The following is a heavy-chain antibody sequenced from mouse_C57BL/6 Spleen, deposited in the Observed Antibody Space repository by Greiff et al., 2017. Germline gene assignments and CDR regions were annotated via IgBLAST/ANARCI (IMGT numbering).Heavy chain of an antibody. Sequence: EVQLVESGGGLVQPKGSLKLSCAASGFSFNTYAMNWVRQAPGKGLEWVARIRSKSNNYATYYADSVKDRFTISRDDSESMLYLQMNNLKTEDTAMYYCVRPSGRYYAMDYWGQGTSVTVSS. D-gene: IGHD3-1*01. CDR2: IRSKSNNYAT. CDR1: GFSFNTYA. V-gene: IGHV10-1*01. J-gene: IGHJ4*01. CDR3: VRPSGRYYAMDY.